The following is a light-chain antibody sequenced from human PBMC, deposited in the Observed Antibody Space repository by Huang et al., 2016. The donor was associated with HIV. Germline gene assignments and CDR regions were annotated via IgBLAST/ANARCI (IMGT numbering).Light chain of an antibody. Sequence: EIVLTQSPATLSVSPGERATLSCRASQSVSSNLAWYQQKPGQPPRLLIYRASTRATGIPARLSGSGSGTEFTLTISSLQSEDFAVYYCQQYNNWLLFGQGTKVEIK. J-gene: IGKJ2*01. CDR3: QQYNNWLL. V-gene: IGKV3-15*01. CDR2: RAS. CDR1: QSVSSN.